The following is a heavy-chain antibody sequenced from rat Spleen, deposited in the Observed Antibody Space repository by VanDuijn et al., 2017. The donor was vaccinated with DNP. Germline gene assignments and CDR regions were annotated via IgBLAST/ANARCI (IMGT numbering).Heavy chain of an antibody. V-gene: IGHV5-19*01. CDR2: ISYDGSST. J-gene: IGHJ2*01. CDR3: ARDLPGYTLY. D-gene: IGHD1-4*01. CDR1: GFTFSNYG. Sequence: EVQLVESGGGLVQPGRSLKLSCAASGFTFSNYGMHWIRQAPTKGLEWVATISYDGSSTYYRDSVKGRFIISRNNAKSTLYLQMDSLRSDDTATYYCARDLPGYTLYWGQGVMVTVSS.